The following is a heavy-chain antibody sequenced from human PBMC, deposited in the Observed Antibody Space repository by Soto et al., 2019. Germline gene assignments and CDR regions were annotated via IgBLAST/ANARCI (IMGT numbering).Heavy chain of an antibody. CDR1: GYTFTSYY. CDR2: INPSGGST. J-gene: IGHJ6*03. D-gene: IGHD3-3*01. Sequence: ASVKVSCKASGYTFTSYYIHWVRQAPGQGLEWMGIINPSGGSTSYAQKFQGRVTMTRDTSISTVYMELSSLRSEDTAVYYCGRGGDLRFLEWLLPPGYYYYYMDVWGKGTTVTVSS. CDR3: GRGGDLRFLEWLLPPGYYYYYMDV. V-gene: IGHV1-46*01.